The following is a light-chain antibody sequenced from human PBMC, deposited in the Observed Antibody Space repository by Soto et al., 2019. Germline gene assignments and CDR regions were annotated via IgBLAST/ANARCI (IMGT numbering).Light chain of an antibody. J-gene: IGLJ1*01. CDR1: SSDVGGYNY. CDR3: SSYASGSTLG. V-gene: IGLV2-14*01. CDR2: EVS. Sequence: QSALTQPASVSGSPGQSITISCTGTSSDVGGYNYVSWYQQHPGKAPKLMIYEVSERPSGVSNRFSGSKSGNTASLTISGLQAEDEADYYCSSYASGSTLGFGTGTKLTVL.